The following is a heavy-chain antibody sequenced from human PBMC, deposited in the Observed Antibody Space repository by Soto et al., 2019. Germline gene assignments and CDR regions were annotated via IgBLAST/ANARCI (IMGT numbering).Heavy chain of an antibody. Sequence: QITLKESGPTLVKPTQTLTLTCTFSGFSLSTSRVGVGWIRQPPGKALEWLALIYWNDAKRYSPSLNSRLTITKDTSKNHVVLTMTNMDPVDTATYYCAHSGPWEPYDSSGSYQYLDYWGQGALVTVSS. J-gene: IGHJ4*02. V-gene: IGHV2-5*01. D-gene: IGHD3-22*01. CDR3: AHSGPWEPYDSSGSYQYLDY. CDR1: GFSLSTSRVG. CDR2: IYWNDAK.